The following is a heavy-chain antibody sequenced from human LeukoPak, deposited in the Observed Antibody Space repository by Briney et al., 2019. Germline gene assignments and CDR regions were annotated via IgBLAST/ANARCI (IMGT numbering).Heavy chain of an antibody. CDR3: ARILGHDSSGYYYYGMDV. CDR1: GFTFSSFP. J-gene: IGHJ6*02. Sequence: GGSLRLSCAASGFTFSSFPMTWVRQPTGKGLEGVSSLSGSCGDTYYQDFVKGRFTISRDNSKSTLYLQMNSLRAEDTAVYYCARILGHDSSGYYYYGMDVWGQGTTVTVSS. V-gene: IGHV3-23*01. D-gene: IGHD3-22*01. CDR2: LSGSCGDT.